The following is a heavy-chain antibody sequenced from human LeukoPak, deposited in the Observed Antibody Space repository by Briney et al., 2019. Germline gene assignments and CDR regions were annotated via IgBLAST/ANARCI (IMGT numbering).Heavy chain of an antibody. D-gene: IGHD5-12*01. CDR1: GYTFTGYY. CDR2: INPNSGGT. Sequence: GASVKVSCKASGYTFTGYYMHWVRQAPGQGLEWMGWINPNSGGTNYAQKFQGRVTMTRDTSISTAYMELSRLRSDDTAVYYCAREIVATILAGAFDIWGQGTMVTVSS. V-gene: IGHV1-2*02. J-gene: IGHJ3*02. CDR3: AREIVATILAGAFDI.